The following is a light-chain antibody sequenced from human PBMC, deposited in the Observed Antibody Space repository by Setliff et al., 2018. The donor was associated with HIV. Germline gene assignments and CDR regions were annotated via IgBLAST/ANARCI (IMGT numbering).Light chain of an antibody. CDR2: EVD. Sequence: QSVLTQPASVSGSPGQSIAISCTGTSSDVGSYNLVSWYQQYPGKAPQLMIYEVDKRPSRVSYRFSGSKSGNTASLTISGLLADDEANYYCSSYARSSSLIFGGGTKVTV. J-gene: IGLJ2*01. CDR3: SSYARSSSLI. V-gene: IGLV2-23*02. CDR1: SSDVGSYNL.